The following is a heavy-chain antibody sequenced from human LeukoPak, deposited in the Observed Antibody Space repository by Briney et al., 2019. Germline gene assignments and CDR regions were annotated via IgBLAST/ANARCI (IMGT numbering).Heavy chain of an antibody. Sequence: SETLSLTCTVSGGSISSYYWSWIRQPAGKGLEWIGSIYYSGSTYYNPSLKSRVTISVDTSKNQFSLKLSSVTAADTAVYYCARRYSSGWPYNDYWGQGTLVTVSS. D-gene: IGHD6-19*01. CDR1: GGSISSYY. CDR3: ARRYSSGWPYNDY. CDR2: IYYSGST. J-gene: IGHJ4*02. V-gene: IGHV4-59*05.